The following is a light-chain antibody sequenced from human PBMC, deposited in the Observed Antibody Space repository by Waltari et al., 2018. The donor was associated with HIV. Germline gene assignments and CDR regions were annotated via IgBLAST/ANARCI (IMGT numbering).Light chain of an antibody. CDR2: DVI. V-gene: IGLV2-14*03. CDR1: NSDIGCCNY. CDR3: SSFTRSNTVI. J-gene: IGLJ2*01. Sequence: QPALTQPASVSGSPGQSITISCTGSNSDIGCCNYVSWYQQPPGKAPKLMIHDVIYRPSGISNRFSGSKSGNTASLTISGLQSEDEGDYYCSSFTRSNTVIFGGGTKLTVL.